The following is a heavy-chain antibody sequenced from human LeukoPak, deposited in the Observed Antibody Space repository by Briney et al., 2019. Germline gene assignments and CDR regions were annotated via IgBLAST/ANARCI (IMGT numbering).Heavy chain of an antibody. CDR1: GYTFTGYY. J-gene: IGHJ4*02. D-gene: IGHD6-19*01. V-gene: IGHV1-2*02. Sequence: GASVKVSCKASGYTFTGYYMHWVRQAPGQGLEWMGWINPNSGGTNYAQKFQGRVTMTRDTSISTAYMELSRLRSDDTAVYYCARDPPHLGCSSGCIDYWGQGTLVTVSS. CDR3: ARDPPHLGCSSGCIDY. CDR2: INPNSGGT.